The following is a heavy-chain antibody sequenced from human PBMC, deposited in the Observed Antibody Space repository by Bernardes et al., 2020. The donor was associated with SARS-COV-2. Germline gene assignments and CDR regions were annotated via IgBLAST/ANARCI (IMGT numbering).Heavy chain of an antibody. D-gene: IGHD3-3*01. Sequence: GESLKISCKASGYTFTGYYMHWVRQAPGQGLEWMGWINPNSGGTNYAQKFQGWVTMTRDTSISTAYMELSSVTAADTAVYYCARDALGSITIFGVVTRHGMDVWGQGTTVTVSS. CDR1: GYTFTGYY. CDR2: INPNSGGT. J-gene: IGHJ6*02. CDR3: ARDALGSITIFGVVTRHGMDV. V-gene: IGHV1-2*04.